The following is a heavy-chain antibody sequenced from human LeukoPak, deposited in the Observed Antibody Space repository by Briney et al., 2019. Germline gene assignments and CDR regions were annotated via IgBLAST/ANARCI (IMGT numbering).Heavy chain of an antibody. D-gene: IGHD6-19*01. V-gene: IGHV4-38-2*02. Sequence: SETLSLTCTVSGYSISSGYYWGWIRQPPGKGLEWIGSIYHSGSTYYNPSLKSRVTISVDTSKNQFSLKLSSVTAADTAVYYCARGGGGWYLDYWGQGTLVTVSS. J-gene: IGHJ4*02. CDR2: IYHSGST. CDR1: GYSISSGYY. CDR3: ARGGGGWYLDY.